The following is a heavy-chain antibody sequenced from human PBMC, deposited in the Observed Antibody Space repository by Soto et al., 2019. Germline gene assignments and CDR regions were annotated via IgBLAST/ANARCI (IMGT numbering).Heavy chain of an antibody. D-gene: IGHD4-17*01. CDR3: ARVNGDYRNSLAY. Sequence: GGSLRLSCGASGFTLSSYAMHWVRQAPGKGLEWVAVISFDGKNKYYADSVKGRLTISRDNSKNTLYLQMNSLRPEDTAVYYGARVNGDYRNSLAYWGQGTMVTVSS. V-gene: IGHV3-30*04. CDR2: ISFDGKNK. CDR1: GFTLSSYA. J-gene: IGHJ4*02.